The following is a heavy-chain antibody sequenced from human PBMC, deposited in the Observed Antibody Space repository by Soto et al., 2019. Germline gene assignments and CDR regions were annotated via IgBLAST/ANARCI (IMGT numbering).Heavy chain of an antibody. CDR3: AKDRDSSGGSDY. D-gene: IGHD6-19*01. J-gene: IGHJ4*02. Sequence: QVQLVESGGGGVQPGRSLRLSCAASGFTFSSHGMHWVRQAPGKGLEWVAVISYDGSNKYYADSVKGRFTISRDNSKSTLYLQMNSLRAEDTAVYYCAKDRDSSGGSDYWGQGTLVTVSS. CDR1: GFTFSSHG. CDR2: ISYDGSNK. V-gene: IGHV3-30*18.